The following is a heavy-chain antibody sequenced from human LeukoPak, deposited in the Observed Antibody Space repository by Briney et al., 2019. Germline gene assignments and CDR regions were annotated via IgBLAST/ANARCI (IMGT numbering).Heavy chain of an antibody. CDR1: GFTFSSYS. CDR2: ISSSSSYI. Sequence: GGSLRLSCAASGFTFSSYSMNWVRQAPGKGLEWVSSISSSSSYIYYADSVKGRFTISRDNAKNSLYLQMNSLRAEDTAVYYCARVNGSGSYWEHFDYWGQGTLVTVSS. D-gene: IGHD1-26*01. J-gene: IGHJ4*02. V-gene: IGHV3-21*01. CDR3: ARVNGSGSYWEHFDY.